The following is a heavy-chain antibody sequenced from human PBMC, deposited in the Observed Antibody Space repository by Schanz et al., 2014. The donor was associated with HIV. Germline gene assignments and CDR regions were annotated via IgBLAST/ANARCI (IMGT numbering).Heavy chain of an antibody. J-gene: IGHJ6*02. CDR3: ARSPSFGMDV. V-gene: IGHV3-7*01. CDR2: IKQDGSEK. CDR1: EFTFSSYW. Sequence: EVQLVESGGGLVQPGGSLRLSCAASEFTFSSYWMSWVRQAPGKGLEWVANIKQDGSEKYYVDSVKGRFTVSRDNAKNSLYLQMNSLRDEDTAVYYCARSPSFGMDVWGQGTTVTVSS.